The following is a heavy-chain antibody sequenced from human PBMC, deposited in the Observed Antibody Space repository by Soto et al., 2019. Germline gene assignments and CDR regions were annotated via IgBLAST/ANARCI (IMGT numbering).Heavy chain of an antibody. V-gene: IGHV3-23*01. CDR1: GFTFSTYA. CDR3: AKDHWGSY. CDR2: ISGSGVGT. D-gene: IGHD3-16*01. Sequence: EMQLLESGGGLVQPGGSLRLSCVASGFTFSTYAMSWVRQAPGKGLEWVSAISGSGVGTYYADSVKGRFTISRDNSKNTLYLQMNSLRAEDTALYYCAKDHWGSYSGQGTLVTVSS. J-gene: IGHJ4*02.